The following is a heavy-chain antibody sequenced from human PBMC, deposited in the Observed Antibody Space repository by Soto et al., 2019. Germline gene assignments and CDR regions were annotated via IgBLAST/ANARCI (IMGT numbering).Heavy chain of an antibody. V-gene: IGHV4-39*01. CDR3: ARQPDMDV. CDR2: INYSGST. J-gene: IGHJ6*02. Sequence: QLQLQESGPGLVKPSETLSLTCTVSVGTIGSSSYYWGWIRQPPGKGLEWIGSINYSGSTFYNPSLKSRVTMCEDTSKIQFALKLTSVTAADTAVYYCARQPDMDVWGQGTTVTVSS. CDR1: VGTIGSSSYY.